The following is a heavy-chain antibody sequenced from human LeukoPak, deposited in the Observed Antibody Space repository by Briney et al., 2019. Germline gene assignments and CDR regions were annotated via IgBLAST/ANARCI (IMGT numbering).Heavy chain of an antibody. J-gene: IGHJ4*02. Sequence: PSETLSLTCTVSGVSISIGSYYWSWLRQPAGKGLEWIGHMNTTGSTKYNPSLKSRVTISVDTSNNQFSLKVSSVTAADTAVYYCARDWDYWGQGTLVTVSS. V-gene: IGHV4-61*09. CDR1: GVSISIGSYY. CDR3: ARDWDY. CDR2: MNTTGST.